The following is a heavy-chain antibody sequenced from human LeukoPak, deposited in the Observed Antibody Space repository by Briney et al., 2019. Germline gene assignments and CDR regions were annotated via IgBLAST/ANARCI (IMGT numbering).Heavy chain of an antibody. CDR2: IRNDRIT. D-gene: IGHD5-12*01. CDR1: GLTFSDAW. V-gene: IGHV3-15*06. Sequence: GESLRLSCVLSGLTFSDAWMIWVRQAPGKGLEWVARIRNDRITNYSAPLQGRFRISRDNSTNPFYMQMHRLRTEDTGMYFCTWMATIFTVDYWGQGTLVTVSS. J-gene: IGHJ4*02. CDR3: TWMATIFTVDY.